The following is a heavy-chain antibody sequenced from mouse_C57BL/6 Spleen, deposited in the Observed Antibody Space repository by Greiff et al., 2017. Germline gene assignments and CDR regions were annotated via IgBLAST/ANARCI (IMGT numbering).Heavy chain of an antibody. Sequence: EVQLQQSGPELVKPGASVKISCKASGYSFTDYNMNWVKQSNGKSLEWIGVINPNYGTTSYNQKFKGKATLTVDQSSSTAYMQRNSLTSEDSAVYYCARSGHYGRSPYNCDYWGQGTTLTVSS. CDR2: INPNYGTT. CDR3: ARSGHYGRSPYNCDY. J-gene: IGHJ2*01. V-gene: IGHV1-39*01. CDR1: GYSFTDYN. D-gene: IGHD1-1*01.